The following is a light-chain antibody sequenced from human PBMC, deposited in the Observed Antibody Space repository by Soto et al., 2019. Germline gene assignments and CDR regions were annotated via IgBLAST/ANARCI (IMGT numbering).Light chain of an antibody. Sequence: STLSGSVGDRVTITCRASQTISSWLAWYQQKPGKAPKLLIYKASTLKSGVPSRFSGSGSGTEFTLTISSLQPDDFAVYYCQQYDNWPWTFGEGTKVDI. J-gene: IGKJ1*01. V-gene: IGKV1-5*03. CDR3: QQYDNWPWT. CDR2: KAS. CDR1: QTISSW.